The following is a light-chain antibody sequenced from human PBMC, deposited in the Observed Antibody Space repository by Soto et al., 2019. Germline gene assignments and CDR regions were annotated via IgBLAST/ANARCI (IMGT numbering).Light chain of an antibody. V-gene: IGKV3D-15*01. CDR2: GAS. CDR1: QSVDSN. J-gene: IGKJ3*01. CDR3: QQYGRSPT. Sequence: EIVMTQSPATLSVSPGDGATLSCRASQSVDSNLAWYQQKPGQTPRLLMYGASTRPTGIPARFSGSGSGTEFTLTISRLEPEDFAVYYCQQYGRSPTFGPGTNV.